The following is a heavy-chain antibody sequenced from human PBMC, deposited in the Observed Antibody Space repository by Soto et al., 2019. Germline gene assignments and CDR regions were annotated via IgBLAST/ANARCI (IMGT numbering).Heavy chain of an antibody. D-gene: IGHD3-10*01. CDR1: GGSFSVYY. J-gene: IGHJ4*02. CDR3: ARGIPPTSDMVRGLIGVSFDY. CDR2: INHSGST. V-gene: IGHV4-34*01. Sequence: SETLSLTCAVYGGSFSVYYWTWIRQPPGKGLEWIGEINHSGSTNYNPSLKSRLTMSVDTSKNQFSLKLSSVTAADTAVYFCARGIPPTSDMVRGLIGVSFDYWDQGALVTVSS.